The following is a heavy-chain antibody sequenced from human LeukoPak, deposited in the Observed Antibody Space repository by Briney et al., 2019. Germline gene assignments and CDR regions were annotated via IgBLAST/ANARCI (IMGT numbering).Heavy chain of an antibody. CDR2: IYTSGST. J-gene: IGHJ4*02. CDR3: AREWELHPYFDY. CDR1: GGSLSGYY. Sequence: SETLSLTCAVYGGSLSGYYWSWIRQPAGKGLEWIGRIYTSGSTNYNPSLKSRVTMSVDTSKNQFSLKLSSVTAADTAVYYCAREWELHPYFDYWGQGTLVTVSS. V-gene: IGHV4-4*07. D-gene: IGHD1-26*01.